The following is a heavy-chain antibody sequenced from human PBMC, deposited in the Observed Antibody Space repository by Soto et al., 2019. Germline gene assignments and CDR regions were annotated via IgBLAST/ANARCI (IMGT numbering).Heavy chain of an antibody. Sequence: QLQLQESGPGLVKPSETLSLTCTVSGGSISSSSYYWGWIRQPPGKGLEWIGSIYYSGSTYYNPSLKSRVTISVDTSKNQFSLKLSSVTAADTAVYYCARHSDYPNYFDYWGQGTLVTVSS. CDR2: IYYSGST. V-gene: IGHV4-39*01. CDR3: ARHSDYPNYFDY. D-gene: IGHD4-17*01. J-gene: IGHJ4*02. CDR1: GGSISSSSYY.